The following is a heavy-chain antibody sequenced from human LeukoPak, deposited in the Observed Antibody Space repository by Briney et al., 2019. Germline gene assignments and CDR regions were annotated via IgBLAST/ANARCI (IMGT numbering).Heavy chain of an antibody. V-gene: IGHV1-2*02. CDR2: INPKSGDT. CDR1: GYTFTGYY. Sequence: ASVKVSCKASGYTFTGYYLHWVRQAPGQGLEWMGWINPKSGDTNYAQKFQGRVTMTRDTSISTAYTELSRLRSDDTAMYYCAIFYYDSSGKSTSFDYWGQGTLVTVSS. CDR3: AIFYYDSSGKSTSFDY. J-gene: IGHJ4*02. D-gene: IGHD3-22*01.